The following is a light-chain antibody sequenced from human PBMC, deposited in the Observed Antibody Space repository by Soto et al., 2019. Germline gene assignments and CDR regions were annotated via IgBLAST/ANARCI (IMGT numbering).Light chain of an antibody. J-gene: IGLJ2*01. CDR1: SSDVGAYDS. Sequence: QSALTQPPSASGSPGQSVTLSCTGTSSDVGAYDSVSWYQQHPGKAPILMIYEVFKRPSGVPARCSGSKSCNTASLTVSGRQAEDEADYYCSSNAGSNNLVFGGGTKLTVL. CDR2: EVF. V-gene: IGLV2-8*01. CDR3: SSNAGSNNLV.